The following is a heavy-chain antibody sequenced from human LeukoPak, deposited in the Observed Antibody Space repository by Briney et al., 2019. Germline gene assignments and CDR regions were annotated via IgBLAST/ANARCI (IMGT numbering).Heavy chain of an antibody. D-gene: IGHD1-26*01. Sequence: GGSLRLSCAASGFILGDYNMNWVRQAPGKGLEWVSFIATSGSYITYADSVKGRFTISRDNAKNSLYLQMNSLRAEDTAVYYCARDLSATIRAYDYWGQGTLVTVSS. CDR2: IATSGSYI. V-gene: IGHV3-21*01. J-gene: IGHJ4*02. CDR3: ARDLSATIRAYDY. CDR1: GFILGDYN.